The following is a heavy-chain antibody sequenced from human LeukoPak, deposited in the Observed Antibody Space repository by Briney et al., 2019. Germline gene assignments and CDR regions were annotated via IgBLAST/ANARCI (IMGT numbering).Heavy chain of an antibody. CDR2: FDPEDGET. J-gene: IGHJ1*01. D-gene: IGHD3-22*01. Sequence: ASVKVSCKVSGYTLTELSMHWVRQAPGKGLEWMGGFDPEDGETIYAQKFQGRVAMTEDTSTDTAYMELSSLRSEDTAVYYCATREMFYYDSSGYWGYFQHWGQGTLVTVSS. V-gene: IGHV1-24*01. CDR1: GYTLTELS. CDR3: ATREMFYYDSSGYWGYFQH.